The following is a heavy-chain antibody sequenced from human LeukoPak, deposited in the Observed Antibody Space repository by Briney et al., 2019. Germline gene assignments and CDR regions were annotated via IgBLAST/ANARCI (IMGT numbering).Heavy chain of an antibody. D-gene: IGHD3-9*01. J-gene: IGHJ4*02. Sequence: PGGSLRLSCAASGFTFSSSSMNWVRQAPGKGLEWVSSISSSSSYIYYADSVKGRFTISRDNAKNSLYLQMNSLRAEDTAVYYCARGHLPDYDILTGYSPKTTSAYWGQGTLVTVSS. CDR1: GFTFSSSS. CDR2: ISSSSSYI. CDR3: ARGHLPDYDILTGYSPKTTSAY. V-gene: IGHV3-21*01.